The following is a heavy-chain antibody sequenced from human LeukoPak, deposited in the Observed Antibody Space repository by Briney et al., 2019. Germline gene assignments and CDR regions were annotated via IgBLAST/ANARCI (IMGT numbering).Heavy chain of an antibody. Sequence: SETLSLTCTGSGGTISSYYWSWVRQPPGKGLEWIGYIYYSGSTNYNPSHKSRVNISVDTSKNQFSLKVNSVTAADTAVYYCARDRWLGYWGQGTLVTVSS. V-gene: IGHV4-59*01. CDR2: IYYSGST. J-gene: IGHJ4*02. CDR3: ARDRWLGY. D-gene: IGHD5-18*01. CDR1: GGTISSYY.